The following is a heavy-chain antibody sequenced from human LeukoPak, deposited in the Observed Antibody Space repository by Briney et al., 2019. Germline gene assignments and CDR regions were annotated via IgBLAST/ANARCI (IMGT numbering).Heavy chain of an antibody. CDR3: AKLDSGAVDY. Sequence: GGSLRLSCAASGFTFSIYAMSRVRQAPGKGLEWVSAISGSGGSTYYADSVKGRFTISRDNSKNTLYLQMNSLRAEDTAVYYCAKLDSGAVDYWGQGTLVTASS. CDR1: GFTFSIYA. V-gene: IGHV3-23*01. CDR2: ISGSGGST. J-gene: IGHJ4*02. D-gene: IGHD6-25*01.